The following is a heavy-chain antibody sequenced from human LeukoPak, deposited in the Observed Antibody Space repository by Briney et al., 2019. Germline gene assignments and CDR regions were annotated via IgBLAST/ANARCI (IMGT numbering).Heavy chain of an antibody. CDR1: GFTFSSYE. V-gene: IGHV3-48*03. J-gene: IGHJ4*02. CDR3: ARETPDSSGWD. Sequence: GGSLRLSCAASGFTFSSYEMNWVRQAPGKGLEWVSYISSSGSTIYYADSVKGRFTISRDNAKNSLYLQMNSLRAEDTAVYYCARETPDSSGWDWGQGTLVTVSS. CDR2: ISSSGSTI. D-gene: IGHD6-19*01.